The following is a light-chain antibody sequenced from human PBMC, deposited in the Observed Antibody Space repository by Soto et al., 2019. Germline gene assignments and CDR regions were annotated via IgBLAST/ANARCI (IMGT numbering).Light chain of an antibody. V-gene: IGLV2-23*01. CDR2: EGS. CDR3: CSYAGSSTLL. J-gene: IGLJ2*01. Sequence: QSALTQPASVSGSPGQSITISCTGTSSDVGGYKLVSLYQQHPGKTPKLMIYEGSKRPSGVSNRFSGSKSGNTAYLTISGLQAEDEADYYCCSYAGSSTLLFGGGTQLTVL. CDR1: SSDVGGYKL.